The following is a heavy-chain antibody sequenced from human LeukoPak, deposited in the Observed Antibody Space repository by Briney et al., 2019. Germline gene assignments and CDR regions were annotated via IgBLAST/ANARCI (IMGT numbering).Heavy chain of an antibody. Sequence: PGGSLRLSCAASGLTFSSYAMSWVRQAPGKGLEWVSAISGSGGSTYYADSVKGRFTISRDNSKNTLYLQMNSLRAEDTAVYYCAKAVGMVRGVISLPYYYYGMDVWGQGTTVTVSS. D-gene: IGHD3-10*01. V-gene: IGHV3-23*01. CDR2: ISGSGGST. CDR1: GLTFSSYA. CDR3: AKAVGMVRGVISLPYYYYGMDV. J-gene: IGHJ6*02.